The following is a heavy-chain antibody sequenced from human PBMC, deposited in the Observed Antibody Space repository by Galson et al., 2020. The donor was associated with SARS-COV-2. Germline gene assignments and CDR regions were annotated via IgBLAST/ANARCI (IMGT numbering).Heavy chain of an antibody. J-gene: IGHJ5*02. Sequence: SGPTLVKPTQTLTLTCTFSGFSLSTSGVGVGWIRQPPGKALEWLALIYWDDDKRYSPSLKSRLTITKDTSKNQVVLTMTNMDPVDTATYYCAHSVGIGIAAAGTVGWFDPWGQGTLVTVSS. D-gene: IGHD6-13*01. V-gene: IGHV2-5*02. CDR1: GFSLSTSGVG. CDR3: AHSVGIGIAAAGTVGWFDP. CDR2: IYWDDDK.